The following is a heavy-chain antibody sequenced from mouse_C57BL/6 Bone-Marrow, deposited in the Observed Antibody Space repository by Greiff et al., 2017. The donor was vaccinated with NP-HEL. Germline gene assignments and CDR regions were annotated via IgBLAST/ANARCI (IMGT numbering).Heavy chain of an antibody. D-gene: IGHD1-1*01. CDR1: GYTFTSYW. Sequence: QVQLKQPGAELVKPGASVKLSCKASGYTFTSYWMHWVKQRPGQGLEWIGMIHPNSGSTNYNEKFKSKATLTVDKSSSTAYMQLSSLTSEDSAVYYCVDYYGSSSWYFDVWGTGTTVTVSS. CDR3: VDYYGSSSWYFDV. J-gene: IGHJ1*03. V-gene: IGHV1-64*01. CDR2: IHPNSGST.